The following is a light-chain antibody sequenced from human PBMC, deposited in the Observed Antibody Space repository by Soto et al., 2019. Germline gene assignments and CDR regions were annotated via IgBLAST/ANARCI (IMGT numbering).Light chain of an antibody. Sequence: AIQLTQSPSSLSASVGDRVTITCRASQGISSALAWYQQKPGKAPKLLIYDASSLESGVPSRFSGSGSGTDFTLTISSLQPEDFVTYYCQLITFGQGTRLEIK. V-gene: IGKV1-13*02. CDR2: DAS. CDR1: QGISSA. J-gene: IGKJ5*01. CDR3: QLIT.